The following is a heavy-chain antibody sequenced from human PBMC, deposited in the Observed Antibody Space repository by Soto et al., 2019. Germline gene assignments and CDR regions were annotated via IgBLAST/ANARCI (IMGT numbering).Heavy chain of an antibody. Sequence: QVQLVESGGGVVQPGRSLRLSCAASGFIFSSYGMHWVRQAPGKGLEWVATLWHDGSNEFYAESMKGRFTISRENPRNTLYLQMNSLRSEDTAVYYCAREMGYGDSGWDVWGQGTTVTVSS. J-gene: IGHJ6*02. CDR2: LWHDGSNE. CDR3: AREMGYGDSGWDV. CDR1: GFIFSSYG. D-gene: IGHD4-17*01. V-gene: IGHV3-33*01.